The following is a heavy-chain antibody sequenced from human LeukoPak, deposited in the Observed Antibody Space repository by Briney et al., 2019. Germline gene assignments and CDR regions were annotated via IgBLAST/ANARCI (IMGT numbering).Heavy chain of an antibody. CDR1: GFTFSSYS. Sequence: GGSLRLSCAASGFTFSSYSMNWVRQAPGKGLEWVSSMSSSSSYIYYADSVKGRFTISRDNAKNSLYLQMNSLRAEDTAVYYCARYPPTIFEQPPLYGMDVWGQGTTVTVSS. D-gene: IGHD3-3*01. CDR3: ARYPPTIFEQPPLYGMDV. CDR2: MSSSSSYI. V-gene: IGHV3-21*01. J-gene: IGHJ6*02.